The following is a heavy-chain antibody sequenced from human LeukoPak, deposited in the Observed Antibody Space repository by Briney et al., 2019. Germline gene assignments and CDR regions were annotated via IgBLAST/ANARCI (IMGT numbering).Heavy chain of an antibody. Sequence: GGSLRLSCAASGFTFSNAWTSWVRQAPGKGMEWVGCFKSKTAGGTTDYAAPVKGRFTISRDDSKNTLYLQMNSLKTEDTAVYYCTNVVMKDYWGQGTLVTVSS. CDR2: FKSKTAGGTT. CDR3: TNVVMKDY. CDR1: GFTFSNAW. J-gene: IGHJ4*02. V-gene: IGHV3-15*01. D-gene: IGHD2-21*01.